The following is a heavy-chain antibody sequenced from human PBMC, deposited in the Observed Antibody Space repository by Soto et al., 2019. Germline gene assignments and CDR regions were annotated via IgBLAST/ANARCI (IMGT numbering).Heavy chain of an antibody. J-gene: IGHJ6*03. Sequence: GASVKVSCKASGYTLTSYDINWVRQATGQGLEWMGWMNPNSGNTGYAQKFQGRVTMTRNTSISTAYMELSSLRSEDTAVYYCARGRYGDYYYYMDVWGKGTTVTVSS. V-gene: IGHV1-8*01. CDR2: MNPNSGNT. D-gene: IGHD4-17*01. CDR3: ARGRYGDYYYYMDV. CDR1: GYTLTSYD.